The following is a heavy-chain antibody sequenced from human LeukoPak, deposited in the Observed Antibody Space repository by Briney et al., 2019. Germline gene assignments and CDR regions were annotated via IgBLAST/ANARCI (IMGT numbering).Heavy chain of an antibody. CDR1: GFRFTTAW. J-gene: IGHJ5*02. V-gene: IGHV3-15*01. D-gene: IGHD3-10*01. Sequence: GGSLRLSCAASGFRFTTAWMTWVRQAPGKGLEWIGRVKGKDDGETKDYAPPVKGRFFMSRDDSEATLFLQMNYLEIEDTGVYYCATDLGPTMIRGVLVSWGKGTLVTVSS. CDR2: VKGKDDGETK. CDR3: ATDLGPTMIRGVLVS.